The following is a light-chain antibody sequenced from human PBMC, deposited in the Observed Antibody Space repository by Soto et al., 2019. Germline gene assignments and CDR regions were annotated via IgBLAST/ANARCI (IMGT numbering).Light chain of an antibody. CDR3: QQYHTYSLT. CDR2: RAS. V-gene: IGKV1-5*03. Sequence: DGQMTQSPSTVAAFIGDRGTITCRARQSIGDSLAWYQHKPGKGPKVLIYRASSLKRGVPSRFSGSGAGTDFTLTISGLQPDDFGTYYCQQYHTYSLTFGQGTRVEIK. J-gene: IGKJ1*01. CDR1: QSIGDS.